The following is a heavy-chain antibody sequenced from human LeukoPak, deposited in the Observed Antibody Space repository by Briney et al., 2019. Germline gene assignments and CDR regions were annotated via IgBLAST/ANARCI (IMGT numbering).Heavy chain of an antibody. V-gene: IGHV1-69*05. Sequence: HRASVKVSCKASGGTFSSYAISWVRQAPGQGLEWMGGIIPIFGTANYAQKFQGRVTITTDETTSTAYIELSSLRSEDTAVYYCARGRPLEWLSTYWGQGTLVTVSS. CDR3: ARGRPLEWLSTY. D-gene: IGHD3-3*01. CDR2: IIPIFGTA. J-gene: IGHJ4*02. CDR1: GGTFSSYA.